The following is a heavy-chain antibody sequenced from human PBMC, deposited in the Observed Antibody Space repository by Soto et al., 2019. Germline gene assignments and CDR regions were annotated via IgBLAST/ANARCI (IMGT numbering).Heavy chain of an antibody. CDR2: ISSSSSSI. CDR1: GFTFSSYS. D-gene: IGHD4-4*01. J-gene: IGHJ4*02. CDR3: ARDLTVYSNNAY. Sequence: EVQLVESGGGLVQPGGSLRLSCAASGFTFSSYSMNWVRQAPGKGLEWVSYISSSSSSIYYADSVKGRFTISRDNTKNSLYLKMNSLRAEDTAVYYCARDLTVYSNNAYWGQGTLVTVSS. V-gene: IGHV3-48*01.